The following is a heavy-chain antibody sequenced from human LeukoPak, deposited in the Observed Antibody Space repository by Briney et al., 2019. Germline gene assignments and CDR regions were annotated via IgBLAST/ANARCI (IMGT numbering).Heavy chain of an antibody. CDR3: ARDRCSSTSCYVGVGWFDP. D-gene: IGHD2-2*01. CDR2: IYHSGSP. J-gene: IGHJ5*02. Sequence: PSETLSLTCAVSGGSTSSSNWWSWVRQPPGKGLEWIGEIYHSGSPNYNPSLKSRVTISVDKSKNQFSLKLSSVTAADTAVYYCARDRCSSTSCYVGVGWFDPWGQGTLVTVSS. V-gene: IGHV4-4*02. CDR1: GGSTSSSNW.